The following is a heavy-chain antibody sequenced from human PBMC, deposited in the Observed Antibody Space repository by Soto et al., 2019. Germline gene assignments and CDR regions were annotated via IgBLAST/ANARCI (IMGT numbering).Heavy chain of an antibody. J-gene: IGHJ4*02. CDR3: ARSKNYYGSGSYHY. CDR2: INHSGST. Sequence: SETLSLTCAVYGGSFSGYYWSWVRQPPGKGLEWIGEINHSGSTNYNPSLKSRVTISVDTSKNQFSLKLSSVTAADTAVYYCARSKNYYGSGSYHYWGQGTLVT. V-gene: IGHV4-34*01. CDR1: GGSFSGYY. D-gene: IGHD3-10*01.